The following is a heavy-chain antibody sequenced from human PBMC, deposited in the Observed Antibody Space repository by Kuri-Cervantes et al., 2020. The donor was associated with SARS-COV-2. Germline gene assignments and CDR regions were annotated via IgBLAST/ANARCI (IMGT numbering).Heavy chain of an antibody. J-gene: IGHJ4*02. CDR3: ARVTRGTMIVNY. D-gene: IGHD3-22*01. CDR2: IYYSGTT. CDR1: GDSINSGDYF. Sequence: SETLSLTCTVSGDSINSGDYFWAWIRQPPGKGLEWIATIYYSGTTYYNPSLKSRVTISVDTSKNQFSLSLSSATAADTAVYYCARVTRGTMIVNYWGQGTLVTVSS. V-gene: IGHV4-39*01.